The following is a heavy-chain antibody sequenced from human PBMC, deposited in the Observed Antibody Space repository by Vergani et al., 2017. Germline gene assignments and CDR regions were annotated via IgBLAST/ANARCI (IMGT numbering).Heavy chain of an antibody. V-gene: IGHV3-33*01. CDR1: GFTFSSYG. D-gene: IGHD5-18*01. Sequence: QVQLVESGGGVVQPGRSLRLSCAASGFTFSSYGMHWVRQAPGKGLEWVAVIWYDGRNKYYADSVKGRFTISRDNSKNTLYLQMNSLRAEDTAVYYCAREASLRDTAMVYYYYYGMDVWGQGTTVTVSS. CDR2: IWYDGRNK. J-gene: IGHJ6*02. CDR3: AREASLRDTAMVYYYYYGMDV.